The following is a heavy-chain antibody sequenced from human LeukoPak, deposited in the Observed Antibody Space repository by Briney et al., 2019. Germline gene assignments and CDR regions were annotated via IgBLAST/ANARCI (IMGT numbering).Heavy chain of an antibody. Sequence: PGGSLRLSCAASGFTFRKYAMHWVRQAPGKGLEWVAVISYDGSNKYYADSVKGRFTISRDNSKNTLYLQMNSLRAEDTAVYYCARENYGDLYFDYWGQGTLVTVSS. D-gene: IGHD4-17*01. V-gene: IGHV3-30-3*01. CDR3: ARENYGDLYFDY. CDR1: GFTFRKYA. CDR2: ISYDGSNK. J-gene: IGHJ4*02.